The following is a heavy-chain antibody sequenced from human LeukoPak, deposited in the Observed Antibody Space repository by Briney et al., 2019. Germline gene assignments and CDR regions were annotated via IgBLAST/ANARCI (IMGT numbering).Heavy chain of an antibody. D-gene: IGHD3-10*01. CDR3: ARVSGSNQEWFDP. J-gene: IGHJ5*02. CDR2: INHSGST. V-gene: IGHV4-34*01. CDR1: GGSFSGYY. Sequence: PSETLSLTCAVYGGSFSGYYWSWLRQPPGKGLEGIGEINHSGSTNYNPSLKSRVTISVDTSKNQFSLKLSSVTAADTAVYYCARVSGSNQEWFDPWGQGTLVTVSS.